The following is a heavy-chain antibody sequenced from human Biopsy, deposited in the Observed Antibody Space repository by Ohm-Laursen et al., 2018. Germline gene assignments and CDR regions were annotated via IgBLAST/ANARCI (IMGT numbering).Heavy chain of an antibody. V-gene: IGHV4-59*01. CDR3: ARVVGAATGFDQ. CDR2: IWSSGTT. CDR1: GGSISGYY. J-gene: IGHJ4*02. D-gene: IGHD1-26*01. Sequence: TLSLTWSISGGSISGYYWNWIRQSPGQGLEWIGYIWSSGTTDYNPSLQSRVSMSLELSTDQFSLKVDSVTAADTAVYYCARVVGAATGFDQWGQGIPVTVSS.